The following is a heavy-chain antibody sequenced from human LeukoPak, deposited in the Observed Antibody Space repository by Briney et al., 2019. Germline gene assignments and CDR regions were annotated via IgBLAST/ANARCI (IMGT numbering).Heavy chain of an antibody. V-gene: IGHV4-31*11. CDR3: ARALTMIVVA. CDR1: GGSFSGYY. CDR2: IYYSGST. J-gene: IGHJ5*02. Sequence: PSETLSLTCAVHGGSFSGYYWSWIRQHPGKGLEWIGYIYYSGSTYYNPSLKSRVTISVDTSKNQFSLKLSSVTAADTAVYYCARALTMIVVAWGQGTLVTVSS. D-gene: IGHD3-22*01.